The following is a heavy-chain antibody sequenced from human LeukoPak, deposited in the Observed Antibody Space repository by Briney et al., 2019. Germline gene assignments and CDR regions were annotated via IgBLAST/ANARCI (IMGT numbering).Heavy chain of an antibody. D-gene: IGHD5-18*01. CDR1: GYSFTTYW. CDR3: ARQRGQYSLISSFDY. Sequence: GESLKISCKGSGYSFTTYWIGWVRQMPGKGLEWMGIIYPGDSDTRYNPSFQGQVTISADKSISNAFLQWSSLKASDSAMYYCARQRGQYSLISSFDYWGQGTLVTVSS. V-gene: IGHV5-51*01. CDR2: IYPGDSDT. J-gene: IGHJ4*02.